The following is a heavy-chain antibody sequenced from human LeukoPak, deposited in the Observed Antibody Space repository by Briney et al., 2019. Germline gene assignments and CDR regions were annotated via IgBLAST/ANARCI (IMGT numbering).Heavy chain of an antibody. CDR2: ISSSSSYI. J-gene: IGHJ4*02. CDR3: SRAPAETGAATGTFGY. V-gene: IGHV3-21*06. Sequence: GGSLRLSCAASGFTFSSYTMNWVRQAPGKGLEWVSSISSSSSYIHYADSVKGRFTISRDNAKNSLFLRMNSLRDEDTAMYFCSRAPAETGAATGTFGYWGQGTLVTVSS. D-gene: IGHD1-1*01. CDR1: GFTFSSYT.